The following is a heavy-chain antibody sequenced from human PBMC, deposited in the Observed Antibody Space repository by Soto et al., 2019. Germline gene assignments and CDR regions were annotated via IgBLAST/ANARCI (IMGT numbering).Heavy chain of an antibody. J-gene: IGHJ5*02. D-gene: IGHD6-13*01. CDR1: GGSFSGYY. CDR2: INHSGST. CDR3: ARVYSSSWDLTFDP. V-gene: IGHV4-34*01. Sequence: QVQLQQWGAGLLKPSETLSLTCAVYGGSFSGYYWSWIRQPPGKGLEWIGEINHSGSTNYNPSLKSRVTISVDTSKNQFSLKLSSVTAADTAVYYCARVYSSSWDLTFDPWGQGTLVTVSS.